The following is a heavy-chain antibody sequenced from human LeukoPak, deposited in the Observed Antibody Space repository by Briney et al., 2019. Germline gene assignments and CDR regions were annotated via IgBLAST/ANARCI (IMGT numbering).Heavy chain of an antibody. V-gene: IGHV5-51*01. CDR1: GYSFTSYW. Sequence: GESLKISCKGSGYSFTSYWIGWVRQMPGKGLEWMGIIYPGDSDTRYSPSFQGQVTISADKFISTAYLQWSSLKASDTAMYYCARTYCSSTSCGGMDVWGKGTTVTVSS. J-gene: IGHJ6*04. D-gene: IGHD2-2*01. CDR2: IYPGDSDT. CDR3: ARTYCSSTSCGGMDV.